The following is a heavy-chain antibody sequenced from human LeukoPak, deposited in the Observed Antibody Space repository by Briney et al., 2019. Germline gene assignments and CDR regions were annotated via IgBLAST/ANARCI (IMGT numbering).Heavy chain of an antibody. J-gene: IGHJ4*02. CDR1: GYTFTCYY. CDR2: INPNSGGT. CDR3: ARDPPIYCSSTSCRGNY. V-gene: IGHV1-2*02. D-gene: IGHD2-2*01. Sequence: ASVKVSCKASGYTFTCYYMHWVRQAPGQGLEWMGWINPNSGGTNYAQKFQGRVTMTRDTSISTAYMELSRLRSDDTAVYYCARDPPIYCSSTSCRGNYWGQGTLVTVSS.